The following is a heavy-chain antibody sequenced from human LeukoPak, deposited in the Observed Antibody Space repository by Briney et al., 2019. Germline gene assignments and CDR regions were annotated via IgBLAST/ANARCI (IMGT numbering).Heavy chain of an antibody. CDR3: AKDSSYGSGRNDAFDI. CDR2: ISWNSGSI. V-gene: IGHV3-9*01. CDR1: GFTFDDYA. D-gene: IGHD3-10*01. Sequence: HSGGSLRLSCAASGFTFDDYAMHWVRQAPGKGLEWVSGISWNSGSIGYADSVKGRFTISRDNAKNSLYLQMNSLRAEDTALYYCAKDSSYGSGRNDAFDIWGQGTMVTVSS. J-gene: IGHJ3*02.